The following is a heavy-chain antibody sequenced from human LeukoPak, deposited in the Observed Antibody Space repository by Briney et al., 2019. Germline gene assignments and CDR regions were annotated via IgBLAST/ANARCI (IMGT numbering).Heavy chain of an antibody. D-gene: IGHD6-19*01. Sequence: PSETLSLNCAVYGGSFSGYYWSWIRQPRGKGLEWIGEINHSGSTNYNPSLKSRVTISVDTSKNQFSLKLSSVTAADTAVYYCARRKQWEFDYWGQGTLVTVSS. J-gene: IGHJ4*02. CDR1: GGSFSGYY. CDR2: INHSGST. CDR3: ARRKQWEFDY. V-gene: IGHV4-34*01.